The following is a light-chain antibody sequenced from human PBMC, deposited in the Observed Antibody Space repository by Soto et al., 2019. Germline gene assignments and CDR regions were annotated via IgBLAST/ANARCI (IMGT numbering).Light chain of an antibody. CDR1: SSDIGGYNY. V-gene: IGLV2-8*01. Sequence: LTQPPSASGSPGQSVTISCTGTSSDIGGYNYGSWYQQHPGKAPKLMIYEVSKRPSGVPDRFSGSKSGNTASLTVSGLQAEDEADYYCSSYAGSNNYVFGSGTKVTVL. CDR2: EVS. J-gene: IGLJ1*01. CDR3: SSYAGSNNYV.